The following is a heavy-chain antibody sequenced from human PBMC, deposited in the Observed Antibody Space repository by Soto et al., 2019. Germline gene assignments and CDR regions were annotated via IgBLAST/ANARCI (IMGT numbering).Heavy chain of an antibody. Sequence: GESLKISCKGSGYSFSSHWTGWVRQMPGKGLDWMGIIYPGDSDTRYSPSFLGQVTISADKSINTAYLQWSSLKASDTAMYYCARQGNGAEGFDFWGQGALVTVSS. CDR2: IYPGDSDT. V-gene: IGHV5-51*01. CDR1: GYSFSSHW. D-gene: IGHD4-17*01. CDR3: ARQGNGAEGFDF. J-gene: IGHJ4*02.